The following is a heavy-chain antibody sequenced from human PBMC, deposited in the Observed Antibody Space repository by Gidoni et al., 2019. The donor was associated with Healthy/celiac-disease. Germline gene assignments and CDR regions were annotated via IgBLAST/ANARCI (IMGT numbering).Heavy chain of an antibody. D-gene: IGHD3-10*01. Sequence: QVQLVESGGGVVQPGRSLRLSCAASGFTFSSYGMHWVRQTPGKGLEWVAVIWYDGSNKYYADSVKGRFTISRDNSKITLYLQMNSLRAEDTAVYYCARDMRGFGELTGYGMDVWGQGTTVTVSS. CDR3: ARDMRGFGELTGYGMDV. V-gene: IGHV3-33*01. CDR2: IWYDGSNK. CDR1: GFTFSSYG. J-gene: IGHJ6*02.